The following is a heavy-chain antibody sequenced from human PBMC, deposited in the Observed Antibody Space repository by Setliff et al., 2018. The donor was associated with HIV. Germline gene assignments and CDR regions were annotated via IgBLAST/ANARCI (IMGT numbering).Heavy chain of an antibody. D-gene: IGHD6-25*01. CDR1: GLTFSNAW. Sequence: GGSLRLSCAASGLTFSNAWMSWVRQAPGKGLEWVGRIKSKTDGGTTDYAAPVKGRFTISRDDSKNTLYLQMNSLRAEDTAVYYCARSRAAVYFDYWGQGTPVTVSS. CDR2: IKSKTDGGTT. J-gene: IGHJ4*02. CDR3: ARSRAAVYFDY. V-gene: IGHV3-15*01.